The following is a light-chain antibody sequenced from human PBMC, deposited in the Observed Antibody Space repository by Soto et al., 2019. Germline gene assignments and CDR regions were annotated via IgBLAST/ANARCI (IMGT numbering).Light chain of an antibody. V-gene: IGKV3-20*01. CDR3: QQYGNSPL. Sequence: EIVLTQSPGTLSLSPGERATLSCRASQSVSSGYLAWYQQKPGQAPRLLIYGASRRATGLPDRFSGSGSGTDFTLTISRLEPEDFAVYYCQQYGNSPLFGQGTKLEIK. J-gene: IGKJ2*01. CDR1: QSVSSGY. CDR2: GAS.